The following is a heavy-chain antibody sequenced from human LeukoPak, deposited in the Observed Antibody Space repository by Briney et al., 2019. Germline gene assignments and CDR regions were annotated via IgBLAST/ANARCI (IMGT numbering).Heavy chain of an antibody. CDR3: ARLSKYGSGSYYVYYYYYVDV. D-gene: IGHD3-10*01. CDR1: GFTFDDYG. CDR2: INWNGGST. Sequence: PGGSLRLSCAASGFTFDDYGMSWVRQAPGKGLEWVSGINWNGGSTGYADSVKGRFTISRDNAKNSLYLQMNSLRAEDTALYCCARLSKYGSGSYYVYYYYYVDVWGKGTTVTVSS. V-gene: IGHV3-20*04. J-gene: IGHJ6*03.